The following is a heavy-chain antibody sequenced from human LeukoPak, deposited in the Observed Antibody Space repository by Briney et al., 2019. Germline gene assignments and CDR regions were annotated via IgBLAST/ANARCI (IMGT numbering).Heavy chain of an antibody. V-gene: IGHV4-59*01. Sequence: SSETLSLTCTVSGGSITSYHYSWIRQPPGKGLEWIGYIYYSGSTNYNPSLKSRVTISVDTSKNQFSLKLSSVTAADTAVYYCARESDYYGSGRPFDYWGQGTLVTVSS. D-gene: IGHD3-10*01. CDR2: IYYSGST. J-gene: IGHJ4*02. CDR1: GGSITSYH. CDR3: ARESDYYGSGRPFDY.